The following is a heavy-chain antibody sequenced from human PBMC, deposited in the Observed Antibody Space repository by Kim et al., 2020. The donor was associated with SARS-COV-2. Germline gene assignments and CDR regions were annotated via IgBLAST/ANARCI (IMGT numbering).Heavy chain of an antibody. Sequence: LRETLSLTCSVSGGSFSGSHWYSWFRQSPQKGFEWIGEIYYNGPTNYNPSLRSRVSITIDESENQFFLKLSAVTAADTAFYYCARAWSNCDTTGCSWYFDLWGRGTLVSVAS. D-gene: IGHD3-22*01. CDR3: ARAWSNCDTTGCSWYFDL. CDR2: IYYNGPT. V-gene: IGHV4-4*02. J-gene: IGHJ2*01. CDR1: GGSFSGSHW.